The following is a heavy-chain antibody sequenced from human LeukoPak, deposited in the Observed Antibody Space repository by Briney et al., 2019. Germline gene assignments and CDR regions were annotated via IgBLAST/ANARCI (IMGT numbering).Heavy chain of an antibody. J-gene: IGHJ4*02. D-gene: IGHD5-12*01. CDR1: GYSFTTYW. CDR2: IYPADSTA. V-gene: IGHV5-51*01. CDR3: ARGGYSGYPYDY. Sequence: EESLKISCKASGYSFTTYWIGWVRQVPGKGLEWVGIIYPADSTAKYSPSFQGQVTISVDKSISTAYLQWSRLEASDTAVYYCARGGYSGYPYDYWGQGTLVTVSS.